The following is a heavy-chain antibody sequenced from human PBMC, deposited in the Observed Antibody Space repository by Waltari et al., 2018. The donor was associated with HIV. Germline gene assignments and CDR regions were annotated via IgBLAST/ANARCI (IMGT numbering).Heavy chain of an antibody. CDR3: ARLFYYDTTGYINNAFDI. V-gene: IGHV5-51*03. Sequence: EVQLVQFGAEVRKSGESLKLSCKASGYTFTNYWIAWVRQMSGEGLEWMGIIYPFDSDTGYNPSFEGQITISADKSLATAYLEWSNLNASDAAIYYCARLFYYDTTGYINNAFDIWGQGTVVTVS. CDR2: IYPFDSDT. D-gene: IGHD3-22*01. CDR1: GYTFTNYW. J-gene: IGHJ3*02.